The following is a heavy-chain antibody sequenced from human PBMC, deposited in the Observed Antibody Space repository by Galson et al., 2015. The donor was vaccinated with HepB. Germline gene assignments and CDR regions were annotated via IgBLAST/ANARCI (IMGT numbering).Heavy chain of an antibody. Sequence: SLRLSCAASGFTFSYYAIHWVRQAPGKGLEWVAVISSDGSRTHFADSVKGRFTISRDNSKNTLALQMNSVRPEDTAVYYCARDRGAPGDGFDIWGPGTMVTVSS. V-gene: IGHV3-30*04. J-gene: IGHJ3*02. CDR1: GFTFSYYA. CDR3: ARDRGAPGDGFDI. D-gene: IGHD1-14*01. CDR2: ISSDGSRT.